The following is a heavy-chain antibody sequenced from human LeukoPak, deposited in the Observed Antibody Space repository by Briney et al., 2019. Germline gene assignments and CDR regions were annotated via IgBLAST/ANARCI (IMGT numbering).Heavy chain of an antibody. CDR1: GFTFSSYV. V-gene: IGHV3-30*18. D-gene: IGHD6-13*01. J-gene: IGHJ4*02. CDR3: AKDSPPGYSSSWYV. Sequence: PGRSLRLSCVAPGFTFSSYVMHWVRQAPGKGLEWVALISYDENKKYYTESVKGRFTISRDNSKRTLYLHMNSLSAEDSAVYYCAKDSPPGYSSSWYVWGQGTLVTVSS. CDR2: ISYDENKK.